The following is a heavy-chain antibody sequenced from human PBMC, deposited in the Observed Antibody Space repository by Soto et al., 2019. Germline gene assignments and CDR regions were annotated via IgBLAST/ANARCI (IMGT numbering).Heavy chain of an antibody. CDR1: GGSISSGGYS. Sequence: SETLSLTCAVSGGSISSGGYSWSWIRQPPGKGLEWIGYIYRSGSTYYNPSLKSRVTISVDTSKNQFSLKLSSVTAADTAVYYCARGLLRYFDWQQPAFDPWGQGTLVTVSS. J-gene: IGHJ5*02. CDR3: ARGLLRYFDWQQPAFDP. CDR2: IYRSGST. D-gene: IGHD3-9*01. V-gene: IGHV4-30-2*01.